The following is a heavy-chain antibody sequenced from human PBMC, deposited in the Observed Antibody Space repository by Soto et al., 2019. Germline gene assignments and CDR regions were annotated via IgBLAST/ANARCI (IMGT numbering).Heavy chain of an antibody. Sequence: GASVKVSCKASGYTFTGYYMHWVRQAPGQGLEWMGWINPNSGGTNYAQKFQGRVTMTRDTSISTAYMELSRLRSDDTAVYYCARDRSEMATILLPWGQGTLVTVSS. CDR2: INPNSGGT. V-gene: IGHV1-2*02. D-gene: IGHD5-12*01. CDR3: ARDRSEMATILLP. CDR1: GYTFTGYY. J-gene: IGHJ4*02.